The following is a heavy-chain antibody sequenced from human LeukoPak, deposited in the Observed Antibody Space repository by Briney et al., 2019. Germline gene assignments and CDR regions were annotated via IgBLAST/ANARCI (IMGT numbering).Heavy chain of an antibody. D-gene: IGHD3-22*01. CDR2: IYTSGST. CDR3: AREPDINYYDSSGPHFGFDI. CDR1: GGSISSYY. V-gene: IGHV4-4*07. J-gene: IGHJ3*02. Sequence: PSETLSLTCTVSGGSISSYYWSWIRQPAGKGLEWIGRIYTSGSTNYNPSLKSRVTMSVDTSKNQFSLKLSSVTAADTAVYYCAREPDINYYDSSGPHFGFDIWGQGTMVTVPS.